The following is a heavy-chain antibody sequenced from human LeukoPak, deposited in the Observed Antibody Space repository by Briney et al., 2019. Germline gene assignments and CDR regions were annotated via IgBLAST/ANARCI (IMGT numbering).Heavy chain of an antibody. Sequence: SETLSLTCTVSGGSISSYYWSWIRQPPGKGLEWIGYIYYSGSTNYNPSLKSRVTISVDTSKNQFSLKLSSVTPEDTAVYYCARDHMVAGDLDYWGQGTLVTVSS. D-gene: IGHD5-12*01. CDR1: GGSISSYY. J-gene: IGHJ4*02. CDR2: IYYSGST. CDR3: ARDHMVAGDLDY. V-gene: IGHV4-59*12.